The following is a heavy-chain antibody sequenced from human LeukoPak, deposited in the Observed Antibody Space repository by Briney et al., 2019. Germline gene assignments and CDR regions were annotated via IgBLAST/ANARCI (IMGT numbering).Heavy chain of an antibody. CDR3: ARDPGPYGDYMDV. D-gene: IGHD1-1*01. CDR2: ISTRRSYI. CDR1: GFTFSNYS. Sequence: GGSLRLSCAASGFTFSNYSMIWVRQAPGKGLEGVSSISTRRSYIYHADSVKGRFTISRDNSKNTLYLQMNSLRVEDTAVYYCARDPGPYGDYMDVWGKGTTVTVSS. V-gene: IGHV3-21*01. J-gene: IGHJ6*03.